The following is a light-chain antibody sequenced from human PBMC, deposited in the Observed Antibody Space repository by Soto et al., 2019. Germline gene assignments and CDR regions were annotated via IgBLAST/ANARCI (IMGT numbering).Light chain of an antibody. J-gene: IGKJ4*01. Sequence: DIVMTQSPLSLPVTPGEPASISCRSSQSLLHSNGYNYLDWYLQKPGRSPRLLIYLGSNRASGVPDRVSGSGSGTDFTLKISRVEAADVGVYFCMQALQTPLTFGGGTKVDI. CDR2: LGS. CDR3: MQALQTPLT. CDR1: QSLLHSNGYNY. V-gene: IGKV2-28*01.